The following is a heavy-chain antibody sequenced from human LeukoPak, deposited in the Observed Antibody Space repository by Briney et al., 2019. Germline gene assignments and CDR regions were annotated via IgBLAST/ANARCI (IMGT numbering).Heavy chain of an antibody. CDR3: ARGQGITMVRGARRAYYYGMDV. Sequence: ASVKVSCKASGYTFTGYYMHWVRQAPGQGLEWMGWINPNSGGTNYAQKFQGRVTMTRDTSISTAYMELSRLRSDDTAVYYCARGQGITMVRGARRAYYYGMDVWGQGTTVTVSS. D-gene: IGHD3-10*01. V-gene: IGHV1-2*02. J-gene: IGHJ6*02. CDR2: INPNSGGT. CDR1: GYTFTGYY.